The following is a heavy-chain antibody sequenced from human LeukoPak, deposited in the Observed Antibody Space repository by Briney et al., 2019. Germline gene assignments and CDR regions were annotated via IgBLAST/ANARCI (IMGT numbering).Heavy chain of an antibody. J-gene: IGHJ4*02. CDR3: ARAITINFDY. CDR2: IYTSGST. CDR1: GGSISSGSYY. D-gene: IGHD3-3*01. V-gene: IGHV4-61*02. Sequence: SETLSLTCTVSGGSISSGSYYWSWIRQPAGKGLEWIGRIYTSGSTNYNPSLKSRVTISVDTSKNQFSLKLSSVTAADTAVYCCARAITINFDYWGQGTLVTVSS.